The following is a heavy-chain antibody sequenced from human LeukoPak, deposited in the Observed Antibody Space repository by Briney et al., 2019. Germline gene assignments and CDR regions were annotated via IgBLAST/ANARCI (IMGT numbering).Heavy chain of an antibody. CDR3: ARTISGSYSNWFDS. V-gene: IGHV2-70*01. J-gene: IGHJ5*01. Sequence: GSGPTLVNPTQTLTLTCTFSGISLNTNGMCVSWIRQPPGKALEWLALIDWDDDKFYRTSLKTRLTISKDTSRNQVVLTLTNMDPVDTATYYCARTISGSYSNWFDSWGQGTLVTVPS. D-gene: IGHD1-26*01. CDR1: GISLNTNGMC. CDR2: IDWDDDK.